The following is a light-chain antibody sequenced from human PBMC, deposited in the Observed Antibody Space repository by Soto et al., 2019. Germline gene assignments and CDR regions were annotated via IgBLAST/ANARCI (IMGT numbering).Light chain of an antibody. CDR1: QGMSSY. Sequence: DIQLTQSPSFLSASVGDRVTITCRASQGMSSYLAWYQQKPGKAPKLLIYDASSLESGVPSRFSGSGAGTDFTLAISSLQPEDFATYFCQQSYSTPPTFGQGTRLEIK. V-gene: IGKV1-39*01. CDR3: QQSYSTPPT. CDR2: DAS. J-gene: IGKJ5*01.